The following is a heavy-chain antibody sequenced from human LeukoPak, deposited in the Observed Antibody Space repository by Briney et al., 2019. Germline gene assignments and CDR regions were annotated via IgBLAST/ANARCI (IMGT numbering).Heavy chain of an antibody. CDR3: ARFESTSGRGFDP. Sequence: SETLSLTCAVSGYSISSGYYWGWIRQPPGKGLEWIGTIYHSGTTYYNPSLKSRVTISLDTSKNQFSLNLSSVTAADTAVYYCARFESTSGRGFDPWGQGTLVTVSS. V-gene: IGHV4-38-2*01. D-gene: IGHD2-2*01. CDR1: GYSISSGYY. CDR2: IYHSGTT. J-gene: IGHJ5*02.